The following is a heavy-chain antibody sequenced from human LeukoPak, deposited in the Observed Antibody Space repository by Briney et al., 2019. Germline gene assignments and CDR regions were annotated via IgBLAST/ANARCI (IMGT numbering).Heavy chain of an antibody. V-gene: IGHV4-30-4*01. CDR2: IYYSGST. Sequence: SETLSLTCTVSGGSISSYYWNWIRQPPGRGLEWIGHIYYSGSTYYNPPLKSRVTTSVDTSKNQFSLKLSSVTAADTAVYFCARETGLYYCDYWGQGTLVTVSS. CDR1: GGSISSYY. D-gene: IGHD1-14*01. J-gene: IGHJ4*02. CDR3: ARETGLYYCDY.